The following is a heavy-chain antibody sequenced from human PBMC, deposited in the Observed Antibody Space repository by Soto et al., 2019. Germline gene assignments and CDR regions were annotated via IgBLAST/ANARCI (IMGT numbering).Heavy chain of an antibody. D-gene: IGHD2-2*01. CDR2: IYYSGST. V-gene: IGHV4-31*03. CDR1: GGSISSGGYY. Sequence: QVQLQESGPGLVKPSQTLSLTCTVSGGSISSGGYYWSWIRQHPGKGLEWIGYIYYSGSTYYNPSRKSRVTISVDTSKNQFSLKLSSVTAADTAVYYCARDVSGCSSTSCYADYYYGMDAWGQGTTVTVSS. CDR3: ARDVSGCSSTSCYADYYYGMDA. J-gene: IGHJ6*02.